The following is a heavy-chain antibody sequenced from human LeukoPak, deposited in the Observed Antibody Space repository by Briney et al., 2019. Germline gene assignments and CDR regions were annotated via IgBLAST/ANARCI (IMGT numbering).Heavy chain of an antibody. CDR1: GGTFSSYA. CDR3: ARGGIAAAGTFDY. V-gene: IGHV1-69*13. Sequence: SVKVSCKASGGTFSSYAISWVRQAPGQGLEWMGGIIPIFGTANYAQKFQGRVTISADEPTSTAYMELSSLRSEDTAVYYCARGGIAAAGTFDYWGQGTLVTVSS. D-gene: IGHD6-13*01. J-gene: IGHJ4*02. CDR2: IIPIFGTA.